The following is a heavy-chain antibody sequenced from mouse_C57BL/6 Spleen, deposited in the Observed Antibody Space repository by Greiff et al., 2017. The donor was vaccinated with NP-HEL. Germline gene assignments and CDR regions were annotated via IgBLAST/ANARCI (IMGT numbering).Heavy chain of an antibody. D-gene: IGHD2-4*01. Sequence: VQLQQSGPVLVKPGASVKMSCKASGYTFTDYYMNWVKQSHGKSLEWIGVINPYNGGTSYNQKFKGKATLTVDKSSSTAYMELNSLTSEDSAVYYCARGDYDYRGFDYWGQGTTLTVSS. CDR1: GYTFTDYY. V-gene: IGHV1-19*01. CDR3: ARGDYDYRGFDY. J-gene: IGHJ2*01. CDR2: INPYNGGT.